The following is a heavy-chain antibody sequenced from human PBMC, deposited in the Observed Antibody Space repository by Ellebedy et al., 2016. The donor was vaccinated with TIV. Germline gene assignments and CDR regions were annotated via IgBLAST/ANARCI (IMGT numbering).Heavy chain of an antibody. CDR2: IYYSGST. CDR3: ARRALSNWFFDY. J-gene: IGHJ4*02. CDR1: DGSIITSSYF. V-gene: IGHV4-39*01. D-gene: IGHD1-20*01. Sequence: MPSETLSLTCTVSDGSIITSSYFWGWIRQPPGKGLEWIGSIYYSGSTHRNPSLKSRVTMSVDTSKNQFSLKLTSVTAADTATYFCARRALSNWFFDYWGQGTLVTVSS.